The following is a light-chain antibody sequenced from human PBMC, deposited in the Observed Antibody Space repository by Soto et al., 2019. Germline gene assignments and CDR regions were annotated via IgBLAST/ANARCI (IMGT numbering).Light chain of an antibody. CDR3: QQSYSIPYT. V-gene: IGKV1-39*01. Sequence: DIQLTQSPSSLSESVGDRVTITCRASQTISGNLNWYQQKPGEAPRLLMYVVSTLQGGVPSRFSGSESGTDYTLTISSVQPDDFATYYCQQSYSIPYTFGQGTNLEIK. CDR2: VVS. J-gene: IGKJ2*01. CDR1: QTISGN.